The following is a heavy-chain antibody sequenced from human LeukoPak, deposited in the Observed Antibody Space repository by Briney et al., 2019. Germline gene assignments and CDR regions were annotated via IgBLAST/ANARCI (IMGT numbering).Heavy chain of an antibody. Sequence: GGSLRLSCAASGFTFSDYYMSWIRQAPGKGLEWASYISSSGNTIYYADSVKGRFTISRDNAKNSLYLQMNSLRAEDTAVYYCARDLLPYCSGGSCPLDYWGQGTLVTVSS. J-gene: IGHJ4*02. CDR3: ARDLLPYCSGGSCPLDY. V-gene: IGHV3-11*01. D-gene: IGHD2-15*01. CDR2: ISSSGNTI. CDR1: GFTFSDYY.